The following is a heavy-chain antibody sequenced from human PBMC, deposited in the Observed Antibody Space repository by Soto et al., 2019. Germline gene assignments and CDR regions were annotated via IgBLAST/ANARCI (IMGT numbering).Heavy chain of an antibody. Sequence: GESLKISCKASGYTFRNYWIGWVRQKPGEGLEWMGIIYPDDSDTRYSPSFQGQVTISVDKSISTAYLQWSSLKASDGAIYFCGRKSSSGRGGLDVWGQGTTVTVSS. J-gene: IGHJ6*02. V-gene: IGHV5-51*01. CDR2: IYPDDSDT. CDR3: GRKSSSGRGGLDV. D-gene: IGHD3-10*01. CDR1: GYTFRNYW.